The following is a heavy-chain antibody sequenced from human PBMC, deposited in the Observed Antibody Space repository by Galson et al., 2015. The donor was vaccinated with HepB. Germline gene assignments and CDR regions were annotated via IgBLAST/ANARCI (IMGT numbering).Heavy chain of an antibody. J-gene: IGHJ6*02. V-gene: IGHV4-34*01. CDR2: INHHETT. CDR3: SRVQVRGFFKLYYDGVDV. CDR1: GGSFRDYY. Sequence: ETLSLTCAVYGGSFRDYYWSWIRQSPGKGLEWIGEINHHETTKYNPSLVGRLSISIDARKSQFSLKLRSVTAETAKYYCSRVQVRGFFKLYYDGVDVWGQGTTVIVSS. D-gene: IGHD3-10*01.